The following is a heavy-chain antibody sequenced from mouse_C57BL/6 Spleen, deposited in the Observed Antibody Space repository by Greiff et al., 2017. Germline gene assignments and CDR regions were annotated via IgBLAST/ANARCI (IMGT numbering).Heavy chain of an antibody. CDR2: ITPSNGCT. Sequence: QVQLQQPGTELVKPGASVKLSCKASGYTFTSYWMHWVKQRPGQGLEWIGNITPSNGCTNYNEKFKSKATLTVDKSSRTAYMQLSSLTSEDSAVYYCARSGYYGSSYWYFDVWGTGTTVTVSS. CDR3: ARSGYYGSSYWYFDV. D-gene: IGHD1-1*01. V-gene: IGHV1-53*01. J-gene: IGHJ1*03. CDR1: GYTFTSYW.